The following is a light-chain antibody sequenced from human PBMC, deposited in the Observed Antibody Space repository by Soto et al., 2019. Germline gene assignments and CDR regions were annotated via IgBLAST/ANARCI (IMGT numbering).Light chain of an antibody. CDR3: QQSASSVT. V-gene: IGKV3-20*01. CDR2: DAD. J-gene: IGKJ5*01. Sequence: DTVLTQSPGTLSLSPGETATLTCSASHSVSGTFLAWYQQKPGQAPTLLIYDADTRATGIPDRFSGSGFGTHFTLTISSLEPEDFAMYYCQQSASSVTFGQGTRLEIK. CDR1: HSVSGTF.